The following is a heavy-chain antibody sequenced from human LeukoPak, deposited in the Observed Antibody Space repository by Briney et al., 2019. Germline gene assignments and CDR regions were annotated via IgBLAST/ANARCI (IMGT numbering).Heavy chain of an antibody. J-gene: IGHJ6*03. V-gene: IGHV5-51*01. CDR3: ARGCGGDCYSAHYYYYYMDV. Sequence: GESLKISCKGSGYSFTSYWIGGVRQMPGKGLEWMGIIYPGDSDTRYSPSFQGQVTISADKSISTAYLQWSSLKASDTAMYYCARGCGGDCYSAHYYYYYMDVWGKGTTVTVSS. D-gene: IGHD2-21*01. CDR2: IYPGDSDT. CDR1: GYSFTSYW.